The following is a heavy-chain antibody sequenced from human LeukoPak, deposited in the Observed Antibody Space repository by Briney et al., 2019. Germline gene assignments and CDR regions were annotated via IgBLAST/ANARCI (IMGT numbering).Heavy chain of an antibody. CDR2: ISYDGSNK. D-gene: IGHD5-18*01. V-gene: IGHV3-30*18. J-gene: IGHJ4*02. Sequence: GGSLRLSYAASGFTFSSYGMHWVRQAPGKGLEWVAVISYDGSNKYYADSVKGRFTISRDNSKNTLYLRMNSLRAEDTAVYYCAKNSYGYLPGHDYWGQGTLVTVSS. CDR3: AKNSYGYLPGHDY. CDR1: GFTFSSYG.